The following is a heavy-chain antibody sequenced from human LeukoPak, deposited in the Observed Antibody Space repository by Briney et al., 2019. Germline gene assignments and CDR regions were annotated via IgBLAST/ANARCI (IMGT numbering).Heavy chain of an antibody. CDR3: ARATTYYYGSASYYTYWFDP. CDR2: ISYSGST. CDR1: GASISSADYF. V-gene: IGHV4-30-4*01. D-gene: IGHD3-10*01. J-gene: IGHJ5*02. Sequence: SSETLSLTCTVSGASISSADYFWSWIRQPSGKGLEWIGYISYSGSTYYNPSLKSRVTISVDTSKNQFSLKLRSVAAADTAVYYCARATTYYYGSASYYTYWFDPWGQGTLVTVSS.